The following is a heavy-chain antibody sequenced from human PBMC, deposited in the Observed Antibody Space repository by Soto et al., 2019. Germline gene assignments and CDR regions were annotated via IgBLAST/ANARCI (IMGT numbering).Heavy chain of an antibody. Sequence: EVQLVDSGGVVVQPGGSLRLSCAASGFTVEAHTMHWVRQAPGKGLEWVSLINGDGTRTSYVDSVKGRFTISRDNSKNSLHLQMNSLGTDDTALYYCARGRQWLIDHWGQGTLVTVSS. V-gene: IGHV3-43*01. CDR2: INGDGTRT. J-gene: IGHJ5*02. CDR3: ARGRQWLIDH. CDR1: GFTVEAHT. D-gene: IGHD6-19*01.